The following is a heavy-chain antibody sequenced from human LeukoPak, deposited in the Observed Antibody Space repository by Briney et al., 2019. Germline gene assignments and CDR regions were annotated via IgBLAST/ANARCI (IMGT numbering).Heavy chain of an antibody. V-gene: IGHV1-46*01. J-gene: IGHJ3*02. Sequence: GASVKVSCKASGYIFTSYYMHWVRQAPGQGLEWMGIINPSGGSTSYAQKFQGRVTMTRDTSTSTVYMELSSLRSEDTAVYYCARSQRMDGFDIWGQRTMVTVSS. CDR2: INPSGGST. CDR1: GYIFTSYY. CDR3: ARSQRMDGFDI.